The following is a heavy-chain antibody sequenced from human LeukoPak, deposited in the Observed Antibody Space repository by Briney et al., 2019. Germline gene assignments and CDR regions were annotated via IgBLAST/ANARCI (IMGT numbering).Heavy chain of an antibody. V-gene: IGHV3-7*03. CDR1: GFTFSSYW. CDR2: IKQDGSEK. CDR3: ARAPVGCSGGSCYSAYFDY. J-gene: IGHJ4*02. Sequence: PGGSLRLSCAASGFTFSSYWMSWVRQAPGKGPEWVANIKQDGSEKYYVDSVKGRFTISRDNAKNSLYLQMNSLRAEDTAVYYCARAPVGCSGGSCYSAYFDYWGQGTLVTVSS. D-gene: IGHD2-15*01.